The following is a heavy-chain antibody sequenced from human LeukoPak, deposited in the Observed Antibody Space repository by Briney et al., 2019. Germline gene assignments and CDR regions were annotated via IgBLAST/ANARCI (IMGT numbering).Heavy chain of an antibody. V-gene: IGHV1-2*02. D-gene: IGHD6-19*01. Sequence: GASVKVSGKASGYTFTGYYMHWVRQAPGQGLEWMGWINPNSGGTNYAQKFQGRVTMTRDTSISTAYMELSRLRSDDTAVYYCAREPAFVAGTFDYWGQGTLVTVSS. CDR1: GYTFTGYY. CDR2: INPNSGGT. CDR3: AREPAFVAGTFDY. J-gene: IGHJ4*02.